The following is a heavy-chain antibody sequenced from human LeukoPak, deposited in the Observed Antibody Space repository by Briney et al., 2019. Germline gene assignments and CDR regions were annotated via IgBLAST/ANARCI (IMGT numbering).Heavy chain of an antibody. Sequence: GASVKVSCKASGFTLSDYYMHWVRQAHGQGLEWMGWINPNSGVTGYAQRFQGRVTMTRDTSINTAYMDLSRLTSDDTAVYYCARELMTTMTTVDDWGQGTLVTVSS. J-gene: IGHJ4*02. CDR2: INPNSGVT. D-gene: IGHD4-17*01. CDR1: GFTLSDYY. V-gene: IGHV1-2*02. CDR3: ARELMTTMTTVDD.